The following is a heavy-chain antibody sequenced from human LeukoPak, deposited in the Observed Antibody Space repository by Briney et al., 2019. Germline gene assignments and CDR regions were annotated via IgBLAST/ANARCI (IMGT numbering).Heavy chain of an antibody. CDR2: ISSGGGTT. Sequence: GGSLRLSCAASGFTYSNYAMNWVRQAPGKGLEWVSGISSGGGTTYYAYSVKGRFIISRDNSKNTLYLQMDSLRAEDTAVYYCTKAGIAVPATPDYWGQGTLVTVSS. V-gene: IGHV3-23*01. CDR3: TKAGIAVPATPDY. J-gene: IGHJ4*02. CDR1: GFTYSNYA. D-gene: IGHD6-19*01.